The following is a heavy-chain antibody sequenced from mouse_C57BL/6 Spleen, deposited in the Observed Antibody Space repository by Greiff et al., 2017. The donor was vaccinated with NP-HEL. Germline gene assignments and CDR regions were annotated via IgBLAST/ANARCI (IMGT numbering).Heavy chain of an antibody. Sequence: VQLVESGPGLVAPSQSLSITCTVSGFSLTSYGVHWVRQPPGKGLEWLVVIWSDGSTTYNSALKSRLSISKDNSKSQVFLKMNSLQTDDTAMYYCARHLDGTVVAKDYAMDYWGQGTSVTVSS. CDR2: IWSDGST. D-gene: IGHD1-1*01. CDR3: ARHLDGTVVAKDYAMDY. J-gene: IGHJ4*01. V-gene: IGHV2-6-1*01. CDR1: GFSLTSYG.